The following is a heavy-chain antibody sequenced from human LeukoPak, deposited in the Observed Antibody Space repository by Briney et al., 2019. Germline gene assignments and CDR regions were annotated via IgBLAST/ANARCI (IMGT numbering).Heavy chain of an antibody. Sequence: GGSLRLSCAASGFTFSSYSMNWVRQAPGKGLEWVSSISSSSSYIYYADSVKGRFTISRDNAKNSLYLQMNSLRAEDTAVYYCARAHSSSWYVGFDYWGQGTLVTDSS. J-gene: IGHJ4*02. CDR3: ARAHSSSWYVGFDY. V-gene: IGHV3-21*01. CDR2: ISSSSSYI. D-gene: IGHD6-13*01. CDR1: GFTFSSYS.